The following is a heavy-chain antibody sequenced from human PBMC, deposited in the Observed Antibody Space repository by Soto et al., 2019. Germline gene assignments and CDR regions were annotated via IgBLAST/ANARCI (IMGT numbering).Heavy chain of an antibody. Sequence: KPSETLSLTCAVSGGSISGSYYYWGWLRHSPGKGPGWIGSVFYTGFTSYNPSLESRVSVSVDTSKNQFSLKVSGVSAADTAVYYCATSQKGYNWNYFDHWGQGALVTSPQ. CDR1: GGSISGSYYY. J-gene: IGHJ4*02. CDR2: VFYTGFT. V-gene: IGHV4-39*01. D-gene: IGHD1-20*01. CDR3: ATSQKGYNWNYFDH.